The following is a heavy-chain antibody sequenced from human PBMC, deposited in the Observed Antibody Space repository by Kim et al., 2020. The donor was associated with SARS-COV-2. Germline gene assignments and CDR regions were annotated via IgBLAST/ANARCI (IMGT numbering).Heavy chain of an antibody. J-gene: IGHJ4*02. CDR2: LTLSGST. Sequence: SETLSLTCAVHGGPLSGYYWAWIRQTPGKGLEWIGELTLSGSTNYNPSLKSRITISGDTSKSQFSLKMTSVTAEDTALYYCARSVSGFDYWGQGTLVTVSS. D-gene: IGHD3-3*01. CDR3: ARSVSGFDY. V-gene: IGHV4-34*01. CDR1: GGPLSGYY.